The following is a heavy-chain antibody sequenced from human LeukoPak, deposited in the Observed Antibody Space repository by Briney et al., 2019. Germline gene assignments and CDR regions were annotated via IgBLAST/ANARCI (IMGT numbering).Heavy chain of an antibody. Sequence: GGSLRLSCAASGFTFSSYAMSWVRQAPGKELEWVSAISGSGGSTYYADSVKGRFTISRDNSKNTLYLQMNSLRAEDTAVYYCAKLWFGEPQYYFDYWGQGTLVTVSS. J-gene: IGHJ4*02. D-gene: IGHD3-10*01. CDR2: ISGSGGST. CDR3: AKLWFGEPQYYFDY. CDR1: GFTFSSYA. V-gene: IGHV3-23*01.